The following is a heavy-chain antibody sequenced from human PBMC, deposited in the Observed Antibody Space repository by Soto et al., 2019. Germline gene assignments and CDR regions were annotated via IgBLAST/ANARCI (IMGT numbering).Heavy chain of an antibody. CDR3: ARDHGSSWIVYGMDV. V-gene: IGHV4-4*02. Sequence: SETLSLTCAVSGGSISSSNWWSWVRQPPGKGPEWIGEIYHSGSTNYNPSLKSRVTISVDKSKNQFSLKLSSVTAADTAVYYCARDHGSSWIVYGMDVWGQGTTVTVSS. CDR1: GGSISSSNW. J-gene: IGHJ6*02. CDR2: IYHSGST. D-gene: IGHD6-13*01.